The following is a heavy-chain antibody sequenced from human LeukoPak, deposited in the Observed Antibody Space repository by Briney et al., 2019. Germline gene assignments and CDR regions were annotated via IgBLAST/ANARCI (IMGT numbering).Heavy chain of an antibody. D-gene: IGHD3-22*01. V-gene: IGHV3-23*01. Sequence: GGSLRLSCAPSGFTFSSFAMSWVRQAPGKGLEWVSAISGSGDNTYYADSVKGRFTISRDNSKNTLHLQMSSLRAEDTAVYYCSTTYYYDSSEGYWGQGTLVTVSS. CDR2: ISGSGDNT. J-gene: IGHJ4*02. CDR3: STTYYYDSSEGY. CDR1: GFTFSSFA.